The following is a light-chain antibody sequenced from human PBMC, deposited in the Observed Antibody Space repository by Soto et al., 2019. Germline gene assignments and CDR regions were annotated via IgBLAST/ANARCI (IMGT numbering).Light chain of an antibody. CDR3: LHYYEWPRWT. CDR1: QSISNN. CDR2: GAS. V-gene: IGKV3-15*01. Sequence: EIVMTQSPATLSVSPGERATLSCRASQSISNNLAWYQQQPGQTPRLLIYGASTTATGIPARFSGSGTGTEFTLTISSLQSEDFAVYYCLHYYEWPRWTFGQGTMVDIK. J-gene: IGKJ1*01.